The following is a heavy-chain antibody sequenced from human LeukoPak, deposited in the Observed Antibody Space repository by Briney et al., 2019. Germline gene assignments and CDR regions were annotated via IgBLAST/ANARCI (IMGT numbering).Heavy chain of an antibody. Sequence: GGSLRLSCAASGFTFSSYAMHWVRQAPGKGLEWVAVISYDGSNKYYADSVKGRFTISRDNSKNTLYLQMNSLRAEDTAVYYCARGGGGGYFGAFDIWGQGTMVTVSS. D-gene: IGHD2-21*01. CDR3: ARGGGGGYFGAFDI. V-gene: IGHV3-30-3*01. J-gene: IGHJ3*02. CDR1: GFTFSSYA. CDR2: ISYDGSNK.